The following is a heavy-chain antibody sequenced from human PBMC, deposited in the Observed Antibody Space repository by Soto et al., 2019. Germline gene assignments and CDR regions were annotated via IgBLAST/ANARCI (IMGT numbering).Heavy chain of an antibody. V-gene: IGHV1-69*13. CDR1: GGTFSSYA. Sequence: SVKVSCKASGGTFSSYAISWVRQAPGQGLEWMGGIIPIFGTANYAQKFQGRVTITADESTSTAYMELSSLRSEDTAVYYCGRSIDIVLVPAAPFDYYYGMDVWGQGTTVTVSS. CDR2: IIPIFGTA. CDR3: GRSIDIVLVPAAPFDYYYGMDV. J-gene: IGHJ6*02. D-gene: IGHD2-2*01.